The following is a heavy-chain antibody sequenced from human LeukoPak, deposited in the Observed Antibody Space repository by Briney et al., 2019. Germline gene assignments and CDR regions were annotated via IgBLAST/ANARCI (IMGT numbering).Heavy chain of an antibody. CDR2: ISSSSSYI. V-gene: IGHV3-21*01. Sequence: GGSLRLSCAASGFTFSNAWMSWVRQAPGKGLEWVSSISSSSSYIYYADSVKGRFTISRDNAKNSLYLQMNSLRAEDTAVYYCARTFGSGWYSPDYWGQGTLVTVSS. CDR3: ARTFGSGWYSPDY. D-gene: IGHD6-19*01. CDR1: GFTFSNAW. J-gene: IGHJ4*02.